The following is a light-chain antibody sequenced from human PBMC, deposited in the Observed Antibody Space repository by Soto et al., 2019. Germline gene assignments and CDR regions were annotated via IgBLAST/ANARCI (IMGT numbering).Light chain of an antibody. CDR1: QSISNY. Sequence: DIQMTQSPSSLSASVGDRVTNTCRASQSISNYLNWYQRKPGKAPEFLIYAASSLQSGVPSRFSGSGSGTDFTLTISSLQPEDFATYYCQQSYSTPLTFGGGTKVEMK. CDR3: QQSYSTPLT. V-gene: IGKV1-39*01. J-gene: IGKJ4*01. CDR2: AAS.